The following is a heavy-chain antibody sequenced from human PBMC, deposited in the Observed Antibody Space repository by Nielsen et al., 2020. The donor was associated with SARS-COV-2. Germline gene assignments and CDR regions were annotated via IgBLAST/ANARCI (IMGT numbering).Heavy chain of an antibody. CDR3: ARLWDDGYYFDTGPYDY. Sequence: GESLKISCAPSGFTVSSYYMNWVRQAPGKGPEWVSVVYMGGSRYYADSVRDRFTILRDDSRNTLYLQMNSLRTEDTAVYYCARLWDDGYYFDTGPYDYWGQGTLVTVSS. D-gene: IGHD3-22*01. V-gene: IGHV3-66*04. J-gene: IGHJ4*02. CDR1: GFTVSSYY. CDR2: VYMGGSR.